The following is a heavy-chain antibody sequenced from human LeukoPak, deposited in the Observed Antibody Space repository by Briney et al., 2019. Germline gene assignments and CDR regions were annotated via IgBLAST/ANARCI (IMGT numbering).Heavy chain of an antibody. CDR3: AHISSSWPDY. J-gene: IGHJ4*02. CDR2: ISRNGDST. D-gene: IGHD6-13*01. V-gene: IGHV3-64D*06. Sequence: GGSLRLSCSAFGFTFSNLAMHWVRQAPGKGLEYVSAISRNGDSTYYADSVKGRFTISRDNSKNTVYLQMSSLRAEDTAVYYCAHISSSWPDYWGQGTLVTVSS. CDR1: GFTFSNLA.